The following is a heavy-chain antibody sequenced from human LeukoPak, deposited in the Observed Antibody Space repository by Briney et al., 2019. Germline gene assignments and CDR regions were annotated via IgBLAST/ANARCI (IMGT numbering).Heavy chain of an antibody. D-gene: IGHD3-9*01. V-gene: IGHV1-46*01. CDR2: INPSGGST. Sequence: GASVKVSCTASGYTFTSYYMHWVRQAPGQGLEWMGIINPSGGSTSYAQKFQGRVTMTRDTSTSTVYMELSSLRSEDTAVYYCAKVRYFDWLKWFDYYYYGMDVWGQGTTVTVSS. CDR1: GYTFTSYY. CDR3: AKVRYFDWLKWFDYYYYGMDV. J-gene: IGHJ6*02.